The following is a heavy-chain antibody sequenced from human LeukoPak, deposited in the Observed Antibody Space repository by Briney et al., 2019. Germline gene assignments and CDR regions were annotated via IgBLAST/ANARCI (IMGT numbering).Heavy chain of an antibody. CDR1: GFTFSSYD. Sequence: TGGSLRLSCAASGFTFSSYDLHWVRQAPGKGLEWVAVIWYDGSNEYYADSVKGRFTISRDNSKNTLYLQMNSLRAEDTAVYYCAKVGRSIAARWGFDYWGQGTLVTVSS. V-gene: IGHV3-33*06. J-gene: IGHJ4*02. CDR2: IWYDGSNE. D-gene: IGHD6-6*01. CDR3: AKVGRSIAARWGFDY.